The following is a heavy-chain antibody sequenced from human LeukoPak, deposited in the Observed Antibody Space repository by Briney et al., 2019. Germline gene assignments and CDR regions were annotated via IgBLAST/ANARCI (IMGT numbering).Heavy chain of an antibody. J-gene: IGHJ4*02. Sequence: SETLSLTCTVSGGSISSYYWSWIRRPAGKGLEWIGRIYTSGSTNYNPSLKSRVTMSVDTSKNQFSLKLRSVNAADTAVYYCARDQGTIILGYFDYWGQGTLVTVSS. CDR1: GGSISSYY. CDR2: IYTSGST. CDR3: ARDQGTIILGYFDY. V-gene: IGHV4-4*07. D-gene: IGHD3-22*01.